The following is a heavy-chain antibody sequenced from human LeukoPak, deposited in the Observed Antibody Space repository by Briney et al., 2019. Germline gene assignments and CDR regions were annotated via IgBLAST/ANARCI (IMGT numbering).Heavy chain of an antibody. CDR1: GDSISSYY. CDR3: AREQWAYRSYYASSGYHDY. Sequence: SETLSLTCTVSGDSISSYYWSWIRQPPGKGLEWIGYIYNSGSTNYNPSLKSRVTISVDTSKNQFSLNLTSVTAADTAMYYCAREQWAYRSYYASSGYHDYWGQGTLVTVSS. J-gene: IGHJ4*02. D-gene: IGHD3-22*01. V-gene: IGHV4-4*08. CDR2: IYNSGST.